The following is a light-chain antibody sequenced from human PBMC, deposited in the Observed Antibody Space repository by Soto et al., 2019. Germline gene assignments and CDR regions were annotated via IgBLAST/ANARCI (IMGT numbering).Light chain of an antibody. CDR3: QHLRTYPFS. Sequence: DIQLTQSPSFLSASVGDRVTVSCRASQDISTSLAWFQQKAGKVPQLLVYPASTLQDGVPSRFSGSGSGTYFTLTINNLQAEDFATYYCQHLRTYPFSFGQVTKMDIK. CDR2: PAS. V-gene: IGKV1-9*01. CDR1: QDISTS. J-gene: IGKJ2*03.